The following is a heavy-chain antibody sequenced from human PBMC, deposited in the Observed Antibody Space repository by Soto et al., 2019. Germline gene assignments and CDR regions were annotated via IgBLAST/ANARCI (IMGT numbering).Heavy chain of an antibody. Sequence: QVQLQESGPGLVKPSQTLSLTCTVSGGSISSGGYYWSWIRQHPGKGLEWIGYIYYSGSTYYNPSLKSRVTISVDTSKNQFSLKLSSVTAADTAVYYCARLTTVTTAYGMDVWGQGTTVTVSS. CDR3: ARLTTVTTAYGMDV. D-gene: IGHD4-4*01. V-gene: IGHV4-31*03. CDR1: GGSISSGGYY. CDR2: IYYSGST. J-gene: IGHJ6*02.